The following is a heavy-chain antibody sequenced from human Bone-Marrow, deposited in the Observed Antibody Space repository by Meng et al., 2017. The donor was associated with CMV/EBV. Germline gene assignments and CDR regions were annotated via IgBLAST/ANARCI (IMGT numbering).Heavy chain of an antibody. CDR1: GESFSDYS. J-gene: IGHJ4*02. CDR3: ARGPRVMGSSAIDV. CDR2: INESGNT. V-gene: IGHV4-34*01. Sequence: SETLSLTCAVYGESFSDYSWTWVRQPPGKGLEWIGEINESGNTNGNPSLKSRVTMSMDRSKNQFSLTLISVTAADTAMYYCARGPRVMGSSAIDVWGQGGLVTVSS. D-gene: IGHD6-6*01.